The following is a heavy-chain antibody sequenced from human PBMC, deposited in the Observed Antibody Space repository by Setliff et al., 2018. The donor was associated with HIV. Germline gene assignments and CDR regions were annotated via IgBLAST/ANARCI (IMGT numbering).Heavy chain of an antibody. CDR3: ARARLHYYDSSALDF. V-gene: IGHV4-31*03. CDR1: GGSINSGGYY. CDR2: IYYSGNT. D-gene: IGHD3-22*01. Sequence: SETLSLTCIVSGGSINSGGYYWSWIRQHPGKGLEWIGHIYYSGNTHYNPSLKSRLTISVDRSQNHFFLRLRSVTAADTAVYYCARARLHYYDSSALDFWGQGPLVTVSS. J-gene: IGHJ4*02.